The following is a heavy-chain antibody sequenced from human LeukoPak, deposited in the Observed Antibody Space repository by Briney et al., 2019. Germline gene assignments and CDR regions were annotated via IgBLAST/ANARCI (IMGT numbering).Heavy chain of an antibody. V-gene: IGHV4-61*02. J-gene: IGHJ6*03. CDR2: IYTSGST. D-gene: IGHD6-13*01. CDR3: ARDYSSSWYYYYYMDV. Sequence: SQTLSLTCTVSGGSISSGSYYWSWIRQPAGKGLEWIGRIYTSGSTNYNPSLKSRVTISVDTSKNQFSLKLSSVTAADTAVYYCARDYSSSWYYYYYMDVWGKGTTVSVSS. CDR1: GGSISSGSYY.